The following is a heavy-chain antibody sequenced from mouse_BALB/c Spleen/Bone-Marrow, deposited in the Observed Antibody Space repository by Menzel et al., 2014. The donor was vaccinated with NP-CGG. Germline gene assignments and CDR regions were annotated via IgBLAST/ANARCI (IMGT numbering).Heavy chain of an antibody. CDR3: ATDDYGWFAY. J-gene: IGHJ3*01. CDR2: IHYSGST. Sequence: ESAPDLLKPSQSLLLTCTVTGYSITSGYSWHWIRQFPGNKLEWLGYIHYSGSTNYNPSLKSRISITRDTSKNQCFRQVNSVRTEVTATYYCATDDYGWFAYWGEGALVGVSA. CDR1: GYSITSGYS. V-gene: IGHV3-1*02. D-gene: IGHD1-1*01.